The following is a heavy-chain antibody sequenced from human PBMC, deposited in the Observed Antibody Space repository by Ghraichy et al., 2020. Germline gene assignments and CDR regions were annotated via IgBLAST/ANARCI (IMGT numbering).Heavy chain of an antibody. J-gene: IGHJ4*02. Sequence: GGSLRLSCAASGFTFGTRWMSWIRQAPGKGLEWVANIAEDSSAIYYADSVEGRFTISRDNAKNSLYLQMNSLGVEDTAIYYCARVRGGHDHGDCWGQGTLVTVSS. CDR2: IAEDSSAI. CDR1: GFTFGTRW. CDR3: ARVRGGHDHGDC. V-gene: IGHV3-7*03. D-gene: IGHD3-16*01.